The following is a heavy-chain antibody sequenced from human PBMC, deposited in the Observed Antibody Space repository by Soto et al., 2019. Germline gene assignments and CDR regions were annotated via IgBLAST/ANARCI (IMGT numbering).Heavy chain of an antibody. CDR2: ISKEGTVK. D-gene: IGHD2-8*02. V-gene: IGHV3-30*03. Sequence: QVQLVESGGGVVQPGRSLRLSCAASGFTFSSYGMHWVRQAPGKGLEWVAVISKEGTVKYYDESVKGRFNISRDNSKNTLYLQMNSLGAEDTAAYYCTGEVASGYWGQGTLVTVSS. CDR1: GFTFSSYG. CDR3: TGEVASGY. J-gene: IGHJ4*02.